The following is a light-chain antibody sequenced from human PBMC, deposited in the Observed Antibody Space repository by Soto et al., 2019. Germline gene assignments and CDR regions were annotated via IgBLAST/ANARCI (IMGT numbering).Light chain of an antibody. CDR3: HQLNDFPPT. J-gene: IGKJ4*01. V-gene: IGKV1-9*01. CDR2: GAS. Sequence: IQLTQSPSSLSASVGDRVTITCRASQDISSFLAWFQQKPGKAPNLLISGASTLQRGVPSRFSGSGSGTVFSLIINSLQPEDFATYFCHQLNDFPPTFGGGTKVDIK. CDR1: QDISSF.